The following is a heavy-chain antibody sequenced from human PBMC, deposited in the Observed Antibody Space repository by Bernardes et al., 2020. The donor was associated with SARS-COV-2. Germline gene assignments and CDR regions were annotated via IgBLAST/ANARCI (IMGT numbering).Heavy chain of an antibody. CDR2: ISGSGGST. Sequence: GGSLTLSCAASGFTFSRNAMTWVRQAPGKGLEWLSGISGSGGSTYYADSVKGRFTISRNNSNDTLYLEMSSLKAEDTAIYYCAKCVQGSYAMDVWGKGTTVTVSP. D-gene: IGHD1-1*01. CDR3: AKCVQGSYAMDV. J-gene: IGHJ6*04. V-gene: IGHV3-23*01. CDR1: GFTFSRNA.